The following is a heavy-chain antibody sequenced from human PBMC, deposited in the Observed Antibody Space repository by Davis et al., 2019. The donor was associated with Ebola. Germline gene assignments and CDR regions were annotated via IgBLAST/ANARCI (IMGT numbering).Heavy chain of an antibody. Sequence: SETLSLTCTVSGGSISSYYWSWIRQPPGKGLEWIGSIYYSGSTYYNPSLKSRVTISVDTSKNQFSLKLSSVTAADTAVYYCARQGRGYSYGYGHYNWFDPWGQGTLVTVSS. J-gene: IGHJ5*02. D-gene: IGHD5-18*01. CDR1: GGSISSYY. CDR2: IYYSGST. V-gene: IGHV4-59*05. CDR3: ARQGRGYSYGYGHYNWFDP.